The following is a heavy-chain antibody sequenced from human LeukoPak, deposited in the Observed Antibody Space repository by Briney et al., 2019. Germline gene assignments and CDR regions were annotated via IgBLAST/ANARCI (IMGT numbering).Heavy chain of an antibody. CDR3: ARGGFTDYSGLDY. D-gene: IGHD3-9*01. CDR1: GFTFTSYG. J-gene: IGHJ4*02. V-gene: IGHV1-18*04. Sequence: GASVKVSCKASGFTFTSYGISWERQAPGQGPEWMGWVSAYNGNTNYAQKLRGRVTMTTGTSTSTAYMELRSLRSDDTAVYYCARGGFTDYSGLDYWGQGTLVTVSS. CDR2: VSAYNGNT.